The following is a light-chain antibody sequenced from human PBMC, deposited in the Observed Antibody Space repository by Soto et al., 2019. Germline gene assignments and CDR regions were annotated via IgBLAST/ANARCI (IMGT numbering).Light chain of an antibody. Sequence: EIVLTQSPGTLSLSPGERATLSCRASQSVSSYLAWYQQKPGQAPRLLIYDASNRATGIPARFSGSGSGTDFTLTISSLDPEDFAVYYCQQRSNWPPTFGQGTKVDIK. CDR2: DAS. CDR1: QSVSSY. J-gene: IGKJ1*01. CDR3: QQRSNWPPT. V-gene: IGKV3-11*01.